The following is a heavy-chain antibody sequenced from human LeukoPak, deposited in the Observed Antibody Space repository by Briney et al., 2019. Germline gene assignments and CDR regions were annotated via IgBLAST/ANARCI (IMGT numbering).Heavy chain of an antibody. V-gene: IGHV4-39*01. CDR3: ATPSDTAMVPEWYFDL. J-gene: IGHJ2*01. Sequence: SETLSLTSTVSGGSISSSSYYWGWIRQPPGKGLEWIGSIYYSGSTYYNPSLKSRVTISVDTSKNQFSLKLGSVTAADTAVYYCATPSDTAMVPEWYFDLWGRGTLVTVSS. D-gene: IGHD5-18*01. CDR2: IYYSGST. CDR1: GGSISSSSYY.